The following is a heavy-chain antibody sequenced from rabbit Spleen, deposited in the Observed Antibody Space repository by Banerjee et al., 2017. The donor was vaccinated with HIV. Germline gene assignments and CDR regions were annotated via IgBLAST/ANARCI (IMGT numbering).Heavy chain of an antibody. D-gene: IGHD1-1*01. V-gene: IGHV1S40*01. CDR2: IDAGSSGFT. J-gene: IGHJ4*01. Sequence: QSLEESGGGLVKPGASLTLTCKASGFSFNSGYDMCWVRQAPGKGLEWIACIDAGSSGFTYFATWAKGRFTCSKSSSTTVTLQMTSLTAADTATYFCTRDDGSGHYIDGYFNLWGQGTLVTVS. CDR3: TRDDGSGHYIDGYFNL. CDR1: GFSFNSGYD.